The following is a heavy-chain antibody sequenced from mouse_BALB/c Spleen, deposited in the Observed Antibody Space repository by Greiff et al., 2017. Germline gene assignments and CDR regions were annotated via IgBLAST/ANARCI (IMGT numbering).Heavy chain of an antibody. Sequence: EVKLMESGGGLVQPGGSLKLSCAASGFTFSSYGMSWVRQTPDKRLELVATINSNGGSTYYPDSVKGRFTISRDNAKNTPYLQMSSLKSEDTAMYYCARDRGPDWGQGTLVTVSA. J-gene: IGHJ3*01. CDR3: ARDRGPD. CDR1: GFTFSSYG. CDR2: INSNGGST. V-gene: IGHV5-6-3*01. D-gene: IGHD3-3*01.